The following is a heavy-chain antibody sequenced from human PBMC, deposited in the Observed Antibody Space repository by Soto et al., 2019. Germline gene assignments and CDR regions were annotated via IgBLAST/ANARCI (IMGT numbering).Heavy chain of an antibody. J-gene: IGHJ5*02. Sequence: ASVKVSCKASGYTFTSYGISWVRQAPGQGLVWMGWISAYNGNTNYAQKLQGRVTMATDTSTSTAYMELRSLRSDDTAVYYCARRSVSYYDSSGYYNWFDPWGQGTLVTVSS. CDR1: GYTFTSYG. CDR3: ARRSVSYYDSSGYYNWFDP. D-gene: IGHD3-22*01. CDR2: ISAYNGNT. V-gene: IGHV1-18*01.